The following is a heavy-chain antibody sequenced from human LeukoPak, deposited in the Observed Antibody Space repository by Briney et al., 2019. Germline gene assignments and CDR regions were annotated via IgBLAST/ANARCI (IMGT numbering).Heavy chain of an antibody. J-gene: IGHJ6*03. CDR1: GFTFSSYA. D-gene: IGHD5-24*01. CDR2: ISGSGGST. CDR3: AKDRGSRDGYNWAYYYYYYYMDV. V-gene: IGHV3-23*01. Sequence: GGSLRLSCAASGFTFSSYAMIWVRQAPGKGLEWVSAISGSGGSTYYADSVKGRFTISRDNSKNTLYLQMNSLRAEDTAVYYCAKDRGSRDGYNWAYYYYYYYMDVWGKGTTVTVSS.